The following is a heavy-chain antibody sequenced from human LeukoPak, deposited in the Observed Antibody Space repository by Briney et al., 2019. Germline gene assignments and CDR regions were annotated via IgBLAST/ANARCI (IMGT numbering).Heavy chain of an antibody. J-gene: IGHJ4*02. CDR3: ARYDGGSGPFDY. V-gene: IGHV3-53*01. D-gene: IGHD3-10*01. CDR2: LYNGGNT. Sequence: PGGYLRLSCAVSGFTVTSNYMSWVRQAPGKGLEWVSVLYNGGNTYYADSVKGRFTVSRDNSKNTLYLQMNSLRAEDTAVYYCARYDGGSGPFDYWGQGTLVTVSS. CDR1: GFTVTSNY.